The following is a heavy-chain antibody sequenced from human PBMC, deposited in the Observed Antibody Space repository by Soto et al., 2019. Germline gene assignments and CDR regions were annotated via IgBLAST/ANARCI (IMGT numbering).Heavy chain of an antibody. CDR1: GLSFINYA. Sequence: GGSLRLSCATSGLSFINYAMTWVRQAPGKGLEWVAGISSSGYTYYVDSLKGRFTISRDNSKNSLYLQTNSLRAEDTAVYYCAKDLIDYSNSYFDYWGQGTLVTVSS. J-gene: IGHJ4*02. CDR3: AKDLIDYSNSYFDY. CDR2: ISSSGYT. V-gene: IGHV3-23*01. D-gene: IGHD4-4*01.